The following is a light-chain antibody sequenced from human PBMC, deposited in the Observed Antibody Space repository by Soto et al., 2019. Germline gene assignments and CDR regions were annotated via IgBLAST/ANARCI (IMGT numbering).Light chain of an antibody. V-gene: IGLV2-23*03. J-gene: IGLJ1*01. CDR2: EGS. CDR3: FSYAGSSTFDV. Sequence: QSALTQPASVSGSPGQSVTISCTGTSTDVGNYDLVSWYQQYPGKAPKLIIYEGSKRPSGVSNRFSGSKSGNTASLTISGLQAEDEADYYCFSYAGSSTFDVFGTGTNLTVL. CDR1: STDVGNYDL.